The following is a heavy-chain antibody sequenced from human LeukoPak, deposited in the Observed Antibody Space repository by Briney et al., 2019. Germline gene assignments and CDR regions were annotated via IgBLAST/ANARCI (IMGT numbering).Heavy chain of an antibody. CDR2: ISGSGGST. V-gene: IGHV3-23*01. J-gene: IGHJ4*02. D-gene: IGHD3-10*01. CDR3: AKDTVLLWFGEVDY. CDR1: GFTFSSYA. Sequence: GGSLRLSCAASGFTFSSYAMSWVRQAPGKGLEWVSAISGSGGSTYYADSVKGRFTISRDNSKNTLYLQMNSLRAEDTAVYYCAKDTVLLWFGEVDYWGQGTLVTVSS.